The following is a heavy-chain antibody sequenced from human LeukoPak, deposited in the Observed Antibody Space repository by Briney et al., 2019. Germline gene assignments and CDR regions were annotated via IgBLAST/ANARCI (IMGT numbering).Heavy chain of an antibody. Sequence: GSLRLSCAASGFTFSTYDVHWVRQTIGRGLEWVSAMGTAGDTYYADSVKGRFTISRENAKNSFYLQMDSLRAGGTAVYYCAALGGSIYWGQGALVTVSS. CDR1: GFTFSTYD. CDR2: MGTAGDT. D-gene: IGHD1-26*01. V-gene: IGHV3-13*01. CDR3: AALGGSIY. J-gene: IGHJ4*02.